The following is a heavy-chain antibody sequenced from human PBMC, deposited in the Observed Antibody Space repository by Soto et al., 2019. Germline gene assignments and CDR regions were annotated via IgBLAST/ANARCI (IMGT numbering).Heavy chain of an antibody. D-gene: IGHD3-16*02. Sequence: EVQLVESGGGLVQPGGSLRVSCAASGFTFSRFWLSWVRQAPGKGLEWVDNIKEDGNVKYYVDSVRGRFTISRDNAKNSLYLQMDSLRAEDTAVYYCARAYYDHLWGSYRFDYWGQGTLVTVSS. V-gene: IGHV3-7*01. CDR1: GFTFSRFW. J-gene: IGHJ4*02. CDR3: ARAYYDHLWGSYRFDY. CDR2: IKEDGNVK.